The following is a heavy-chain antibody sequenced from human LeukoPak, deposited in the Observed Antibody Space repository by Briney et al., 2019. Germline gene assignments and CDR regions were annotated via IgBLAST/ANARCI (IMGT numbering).Heavy chain of an antibody. V-gene: IGHV4-59*01. J-gene: IGHJ6*02. CDR3: ARSFNSRGYYYYGMDV. D-gene: IGHD3-22*01. Sequence: SETLSLTCTVSGGSISGYYGAWIRQPPGKGLEWIAYVYYSGSTGYNPSLKSRVTISVDTSKNQFSLNLSSVTAADTAVYYCARSFNSRGYYYYGMDVWGQGITVTVS. CDR1: GGSISGYY. CDR2: VYYSGST.